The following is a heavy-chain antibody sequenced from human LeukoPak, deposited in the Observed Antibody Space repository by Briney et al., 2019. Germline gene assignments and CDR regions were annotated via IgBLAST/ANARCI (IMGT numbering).Heavy chain of an antibody. CDR2: VYSDGTT. Sequence: GGSLRLSCAASGFIVTSNYTSWVRQAPGKGLEWVSVVYSDGTTYYADSVKGRFTMSRDNSKNTLHLQMNSLRGDDTAVYYCARAMATIYSSGGFDYWGQGTLVTVSS. CDR3: ARAMATIYSSGGFDY. CDR1: GFIVTSNY. J-gene: IGHJ4*02. V-gene: IGHV3-53*01. D-gene: IGHD6-19*01.